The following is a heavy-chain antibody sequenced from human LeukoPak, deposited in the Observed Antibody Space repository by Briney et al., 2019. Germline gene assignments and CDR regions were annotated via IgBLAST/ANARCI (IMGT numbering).Heavy chain of an antibody. V-gene: IGHV3-23*01. CDR3: AKGPAATMLILAPDNWFDP. J-gene: IGHJ5*02. CDR2: ISESGGDT. D-gene: IGHD2-2*01. CDR1: GFTFSGFA. Sequence: GGSLRLSFAASGFTFSGFAMSWVRQAPGKGLEWVSVISESGGDTHYADSVKGRFTISRDNSKNTLYLQMNSLRAEDTAIYYCAKGPAATMLILAPDNWFDPWGQGTLVTVSS.